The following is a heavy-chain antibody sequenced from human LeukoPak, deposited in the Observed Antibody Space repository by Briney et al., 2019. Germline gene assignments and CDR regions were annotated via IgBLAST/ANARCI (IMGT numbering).Heavy chain of an antibody. CDR2: ISYDGSNK. CDR3: ARDLGSYYLAFDI. CDR1: GFTFSSYA. Sequence: GGSLRLSCAASGFTFSSYAMHWVRQAPGKGLEWVAVISYDGSNKYYADSVKGRFTISRDNSKNTLYLQMNSLRAEDTAVYYCARDLGSYYLAFDIWGQGTMVTVSS. D-gene: IGHD1-26*01. V-gene: IGHV3-30-3*01. J-gene: IGHJ3*02.